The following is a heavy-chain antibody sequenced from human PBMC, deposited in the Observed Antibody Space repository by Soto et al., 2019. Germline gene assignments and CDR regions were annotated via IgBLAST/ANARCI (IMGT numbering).Heavy chain of an antibody. D-gene: IGHD6-13*01. Sequence: QVQLVESGGGVVQPGRSLRLSCAASGFSFSSYGMHWVRQAPGKGLEWVAVISYDGSNKYYADSVKGRFTISRDNFKNTLYLQMNSLRAEDTAVYYCAKGDQFTSTWYEYYYMDVWGKGTTVNVSS. J-gene: IGHJ6*03. CDR2: ISYDGSNK. V-gene: IGHV3-30*18. CDR3: AKGDQFTSTWYEYYYMDV. CDR1: GFSFSSYG.